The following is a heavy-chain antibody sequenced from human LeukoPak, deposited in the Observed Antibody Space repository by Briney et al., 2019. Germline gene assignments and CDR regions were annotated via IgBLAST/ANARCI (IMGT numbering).Heavy chain of an antibody. CDR1: GYTFTSYA. CDR2: INTNTGNP. J-gene: IGHJ3*02. CDR3: ARDGTAGGIDAFDI. V-gene: IGHV7-4-1*02. D-gene: IGHD1-7*01. Sequence: GASVKVSCKASGYTFTSYAMNWVRQAPGQGLEWMGWINTNTGNPTYAQGFTGRFVFSLDTSVSTAYLQISSLKAEDTAVYYCARDGTAGGIDAFDIWGQGTMVTVSS.